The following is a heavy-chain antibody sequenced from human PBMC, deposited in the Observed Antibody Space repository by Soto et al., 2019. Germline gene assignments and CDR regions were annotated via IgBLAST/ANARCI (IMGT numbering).Heavy chain of an antibody. V-gene: IGHV3-30*18. CDR1: GFTFSSYG. CDR2: ISYDGSNK. J-gene: IGHJ4*02. D-gene: IGHD2-2*01. Sequence: GGSLRLSCAASGFTFSSYGMHWVRQAPGKGLEWVAVISYDGSNKYYADSVKGRFTISRDNSKNTLYLQMNSLRAEDTAVYYCAKERVVVPAAIVYFDSWGQGTLVTVSS. CDR3: AKERVVVPAAIVYFDS.